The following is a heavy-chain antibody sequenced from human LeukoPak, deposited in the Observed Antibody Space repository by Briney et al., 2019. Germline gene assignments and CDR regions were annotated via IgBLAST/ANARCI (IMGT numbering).Heavy chain of an antibody. D-gene: IGHD6-25*01. V-gene: IGHV3-66*02. J-gene: IGHJ5*02. CDR3: ARDHAAGKTWVEFDP. CDR2: IYSDGVT. Sequence: PGGSLRLSCAASGFIVNSYGMSWVRQAPGKGLAWVSLIYSDGVTQYADSVKGRFTISRDNSKNTLYLQMNSLRDEDTAVYFCARDHAAGKTWVEFDPSGQGTLVTVSS. CDR1: GFIVNSYG.